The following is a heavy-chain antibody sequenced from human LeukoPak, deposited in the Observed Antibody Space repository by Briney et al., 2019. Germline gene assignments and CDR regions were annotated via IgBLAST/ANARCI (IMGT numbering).Heavy chain of an antibody. J-gene: IGHJ4*02. Sequence: GRSLRLSCGASGFTFSTYAMHWVRQAPGKGLEWVAVISYDGTNKYYADSVKGRFTISRDNSKNTLYLQMNSLRAEDTAVYYCAKGYYDFWSGYFDYWGQGTLVTVSS. CDR2: ISYDGTNK. V-gene: IGHV3-30-3*01. CDR3: AKGYYDFWSGYFDY. CDR1: GFTFSTYA. D-gene: IGHD3-3*01.